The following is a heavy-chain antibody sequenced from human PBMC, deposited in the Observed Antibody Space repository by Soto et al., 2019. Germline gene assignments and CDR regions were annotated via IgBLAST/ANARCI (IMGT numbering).Heavy chain of an antibody. CDR1: GGSVTSDEDY. Sequence: QMHLQESGPGLVKPSETLSLTCTVSGGSVTSDEDYWTWIRQSPGKGLEWIGYISNSGSTGYNPSLKTPLSMSVDRSKNQFTLRLTSVTAADTAVYFCATESGSTYGYFDHWGQGTQVTVSS. D-gene: IGHD5-18*01. J-gene: IGHJ4*02. CDR2: ISNSGST. CDR3: ATESGSTYGYFDH. V-gene: IGHV4-30-4*01.